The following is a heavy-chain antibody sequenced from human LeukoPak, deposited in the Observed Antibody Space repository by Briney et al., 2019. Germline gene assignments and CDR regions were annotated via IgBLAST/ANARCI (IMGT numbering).Heavy chain of an antibody. CDR1: GGSISSYY. CDR2: IYYSGST. Sequence: SETLSLTCTVSGGSISSYYWSWIRQPPGKGLEWIGYIYYSGSTNYNPSLKSRVTISVDTSKNQFSLKLSSVTAADTAVYYCARDLNDYVFRDAFDIWGQGTMVTVSS. D-gene: IGHD3-16*01. J-gene: IGHJ3*02. CDR3: ARDLNDYVFRDAFDI. V-gene: IGHV4-59*01.